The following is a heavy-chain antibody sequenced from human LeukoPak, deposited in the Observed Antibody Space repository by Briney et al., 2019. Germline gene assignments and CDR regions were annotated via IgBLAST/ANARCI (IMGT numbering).Heavy chain of an antibody. V-gene: IGHV3-30-3*01. D-gene: IGHD6-13*01. CDR2: ISYDGSNK. Sequence: PGGSLRLSCAASGFTFSSYAMHWVRQAPGKGLEWVAVISYDGSNKYYADSVKGRFTISRDNSKNTLYLQMNSLRAEDTAVYYRARSLGSSWEDYWGQGTLVTVSS. CDR3: ARSLGSSWEDY. J-gene: IGHJ4*02. CDR1: GFTFSSYA.